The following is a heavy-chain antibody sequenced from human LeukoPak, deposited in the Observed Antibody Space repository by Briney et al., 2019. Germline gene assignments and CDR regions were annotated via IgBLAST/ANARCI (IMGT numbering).Heavy chain of an antibody. CDR2: ISWNSGSI. Sequence: GRSLRLSWAGAGFTFDGHAMHWVRQAPGKGLEWVSGISWNSGSIAYADSVKGRFTISRDNAKNLLFLQMSSLRAADTALSYCVKGHCSSSSCFPNYYYYMDVWGTGTTVTVSS. V-gene: IGHV3-9*01. J-gene: IGHJ6*03. CDR3: VKGHCSSSSCFPNYYYYMDV. CDR1: GFTFDGHA. D-gene: IGHD2-15*01.